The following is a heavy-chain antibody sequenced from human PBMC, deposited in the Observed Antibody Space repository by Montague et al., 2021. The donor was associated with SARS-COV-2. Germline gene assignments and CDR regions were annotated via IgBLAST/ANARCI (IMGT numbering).Heavy chain of an antibody. CDR2: VHYTGST. V-gene: IGHV4-59*01. D-gene: IGHD1-1*01. Sequence: SETLSLTCEVSGGSIRSYYWSWIRQSPGKGLEWIGYVHYTGSTKYNPSLKTRVSLSLDTPKNHFPLHLSSVTAADTAIYFCARAQNTCFIANCVNYFDVWGLGALVTVSS. CDR3: ARAQNTCFIANCVNYFDV. J-gene: IGHJ4*02. CDR1: GGSIRSYY.